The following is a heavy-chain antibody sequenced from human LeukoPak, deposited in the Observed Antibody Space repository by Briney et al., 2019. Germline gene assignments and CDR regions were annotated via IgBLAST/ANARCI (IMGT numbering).Heavy chain of an antibody. CDR3: AILTTGTTKPKHFDY. CDR2: IIPIFGTA. Sequence: ASVKVSCKASGGTFSSYAISWVRQAPGQGLGWMGGIIPIFGTANYAQKFQGRVTITADESTSTAYMELSSLRSEDTAVYYCAILTTGTTKPKHFDYWGQGTLVTVSS. V-gene: IGHV1-69*13. D-gene: IGHD1-1*01. CDR1: GGTFSSYA. J-gene: IGHJ4*02.